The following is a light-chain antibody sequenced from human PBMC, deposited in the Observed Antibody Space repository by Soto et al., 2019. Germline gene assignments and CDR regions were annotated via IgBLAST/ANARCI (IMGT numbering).Light chain of an antibody. J-gene: IGKJ5*01. CDR2: DVS. Sequence: AIQLTQSPSSLSASVGDRVTITCRASQDIRGALAWYQQKPGKASKILIYDVSTLESGVPSRFSVSSSGTDFTLTISSLQPVDFATYYCQQFNSYPITFGQGTRLEL. CDR1: QDIRGA. CDR3: QQFNSYPIT. V-gene: IGKV1-13*02.